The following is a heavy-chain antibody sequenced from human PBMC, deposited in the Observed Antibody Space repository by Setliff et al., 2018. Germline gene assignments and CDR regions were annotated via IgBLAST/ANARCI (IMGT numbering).Heavy chain of an antibody. CDR2: MNPNSGNT. J-gene: IGHJ6*02. CDR3: ARGGDTSGCYYTDYYYGMDV. D-gene: IGHD3-22*01. Sequence: ASVKVSCKASGYAFTSYDINWVRQATGQGLEWMGWMNPNSGNTGYAQKFQGRVTMTRNTSISTAYMELSSLTSEDTAVYYCARGGDTSGCYYTDYYYGMDVWGQGTTVTVSS. V-gene: IGHV1-8*01. CDR1: GYAFTSYD.